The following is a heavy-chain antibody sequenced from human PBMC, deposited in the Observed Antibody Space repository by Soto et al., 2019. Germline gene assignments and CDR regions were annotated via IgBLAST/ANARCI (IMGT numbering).Heavy chain of an antibody. Sequence: QVQLVQSGTEVKKPGSSVKVSCKAPGDTLNYYAIVWVRQAPGQGLEWVGGIAPVLRSTNYALKFQGRVKITADASTSTACLEMSSLRSEDTGIYFCARATVLTFQADYWGQGTLVTVSS. CDR1: GDTLNYYA. CDR3: ARATVLTFQADY. J-gene: IGHJ4*02. CDR2: IAPVLRST. V-gene: IGHV1-69*01. D-gene: IGHD4-17*01.